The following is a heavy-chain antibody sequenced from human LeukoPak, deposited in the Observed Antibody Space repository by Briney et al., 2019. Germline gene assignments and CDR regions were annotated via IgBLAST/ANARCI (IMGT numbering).Heavy chain of an antibody. D-gene: IGHD3-22*01. CDR1: SGSFIGYY. CDR2: INHSGST. Sequence: SETLSLTCAVYSGSFIGYYWSWIRQPPGKGLEWIGEINHSGSTSYYPSLKSRVTISVDTSKNQFYLKLSSVTAADTAVYYCARGRTGGKPHTDYYYVRRGGWFDPWGQGTLVTVSS. CDR3: ARGRTGGKPHTDYYYVRRGGWFDP. J-gene: IGHJ5*02. V-gene: IGHV4-34*01.